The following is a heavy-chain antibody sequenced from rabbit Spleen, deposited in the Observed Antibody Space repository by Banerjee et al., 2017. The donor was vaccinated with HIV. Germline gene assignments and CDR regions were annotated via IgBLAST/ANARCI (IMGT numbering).Heavy chain of an antibody. D-gene: IGHD6-1*01. CDR3: VREAGYGGYGDANL. V-gene: IGHV1S7*01. J-gene: IGHJ4*01. CDR2: IVPIFGVT. Sequence: QVVESGGGLVQPGGSLKLSCKASGFDFSTYSMSWVRQAPGKGLEWIGYIVPIFGVTYCAKWVNGRFTISSHNAQNTLYLQLNSLTAADTATYFCVREAGYGGYGDANLWGPGTLVTVS. CDR1: GFDFSTYS.